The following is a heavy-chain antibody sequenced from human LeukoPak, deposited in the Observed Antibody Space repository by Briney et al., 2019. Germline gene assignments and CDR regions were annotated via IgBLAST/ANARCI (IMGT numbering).Heavy chain of an antibody. D-gene: IGHD5-18*01. CDR3: ARDQGTAMSYYYYYYMDV. CDR1: GFTFSSYE. Sequence: GGSLRLSCAASGFTFSSYEMNWVRQAPGKGLEWVSYISSSGSTIYYADSVKGRFTISRDNAKNSLYLQMNSLRAEDTAVYYCARDQGTAMSYYYYYYMDVWGKGTTVTVSS. CDR2: ISSSGSTI. V-gene: IGHV3-48*03. J-gene: IGHJ6*03.